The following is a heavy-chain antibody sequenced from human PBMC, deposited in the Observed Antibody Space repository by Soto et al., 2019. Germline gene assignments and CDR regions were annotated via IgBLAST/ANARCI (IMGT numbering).Heavy chain of an antibody. J-gene: IGHJ6*02. CDR3: ARGPLYSNYFNYYYYYYGMDV. D-gene: IGHD4-4*01. CDR1: GGSFSGYY. CDR2: INHSGST. V-gene: IGHV4-34*01. Sequence: PSETLSLTCAVYGGSFSGYYWSWIRQPPGKGLEWIGEINHSGSTNYNPSLKSRVTISVDTSKNQFSLKLSSVTAADTAVYYCARGPLYSNYFNYYYYYYGMDVWGQGTTVTVSS.